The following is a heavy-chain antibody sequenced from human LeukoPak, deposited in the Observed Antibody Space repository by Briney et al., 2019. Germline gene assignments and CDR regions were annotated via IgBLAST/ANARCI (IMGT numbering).Heavy chain of an antibody. V-gene: IGHV3-30*18. D-gene: IGHD6-19*01. CDR2: ISYDGSNK. CDR1: GFTFSGYG. CDR3: AKSGWYGAFDI. Sequence: PGGSLRLSCAASGFTFSGYGMHWVRQAPGKGLEWVAVISYDGSNKYHADSVKGRFTISRDNSKNTLYLQMNSLRAEDTAVYYCAKSGWYGAFDIWGQGTMVTVSS. J-gene: IGHJ3*02.